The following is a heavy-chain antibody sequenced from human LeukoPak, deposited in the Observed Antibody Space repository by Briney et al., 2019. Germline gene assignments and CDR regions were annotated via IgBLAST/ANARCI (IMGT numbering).Heavy chain of an antibody. CDR1: GFTFSSYW. V-gene: IGHV3-7*01. Sequence: PGVSLRLSCAASGFTFSSYWMSWVRQAPGKGLEWVANVKQDGSEKYYVDSVKGRFTISRDNAKNSLYLQMNSLRAEDTAVYYCARALPRDYFDYWGQGTLVTVSS. J-gene: IGHJ4*02. CDR2: VKQDGSEK. CDR3: ARALPRDYFDY.